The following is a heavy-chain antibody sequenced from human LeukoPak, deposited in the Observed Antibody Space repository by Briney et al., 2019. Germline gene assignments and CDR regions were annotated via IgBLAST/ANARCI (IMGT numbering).Heavy chain of an antibody. J-gene: IGHJ5*02. CDR3: ARGPYSSGWYWFDP. CDR1: GFTFSSYE. CDR2: ISSSGGTI. V-gene: IGHV3-48*03. Sequence: QPGGSLRLSCAASGFTFSSYEMNWVRQTPGKGLEWLSYISSSGGTIYYADSVKGRFTISRDNAKSSLYLQMNGLRAEDTAVYYCARGPYSSGWYWFDPWGQGTLVTVSS. D-gene: IGHD6-19*01.